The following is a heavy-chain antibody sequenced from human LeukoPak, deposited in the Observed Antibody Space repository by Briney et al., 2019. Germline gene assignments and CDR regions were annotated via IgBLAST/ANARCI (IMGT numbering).Heavy chain of an antibody. CDR1: GDSVSGASSS. V-gene: IGHV6-1*01. CDR2: TYYRSRWYD. CDR3: ARSWRDGSNLDWYFDL. D-gene: IGHD5-24*01. Sequence: SQTLSLTCAISGDSVSGASSSWHWIRQSPSRGLEWLGRTYYRSRWYDDYAVSVKSRITVNPDTSKSQFSLKLNSVTPEDTALYYCARSWRDGSNLDWYFDLWGRGTLVTVSS. J-gene: IGHJ2*01.